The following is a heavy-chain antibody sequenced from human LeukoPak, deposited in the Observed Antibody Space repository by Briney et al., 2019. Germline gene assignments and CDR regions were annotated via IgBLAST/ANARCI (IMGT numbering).Heavy chain of an antibody. CDR1: GFTFSSYA. Sequence: PGRSLRLSCAASGFTFSSYAMHWVRQAPGKGLERVAIISYDGSNKYYADSVKGRFTISRDNSKNTLYLQMNSLRAEDTAVYYCARELGDHGGSHSDYWGQGTLVTVSS. CDR3: ARELGDHGGSHSDY. D-gene: IGHD1-26*01. V-gene: IGHV3-30*04. J-gene: IGHJ4*02. CDR2: ISYDGSNK.